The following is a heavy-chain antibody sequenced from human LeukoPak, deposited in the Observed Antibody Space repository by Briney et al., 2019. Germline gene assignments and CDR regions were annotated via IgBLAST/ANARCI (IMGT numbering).Heavy chain of an antibody. CDR1: GYTFTNYW. Sequence: GESLKVSCKASGYTFTNYWIVWVRQMPGKGLEWMGIIYPGDSDTRYSPSFQGQVTISADKSISTAYLQWSSLKASDTAMYYCARHTSGTGGSASDYWGQGTLVTVSS. J-gene: IGHJ4*02. CDR3: ARHTSGTGGSASDY. V-gene: IGHV5-51*01. CDR2: IYPGDSDT. D-gene: IGHD7-27*01.